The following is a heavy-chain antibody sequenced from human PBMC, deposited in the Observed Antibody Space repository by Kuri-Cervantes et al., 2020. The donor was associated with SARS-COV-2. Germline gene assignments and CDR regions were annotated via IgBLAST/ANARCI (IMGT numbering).Heavy chain of an antibody. CDR2: ISGNGGST. Sequence: LSLTCAASGFTFSSYAMSWVRQAPVKGLEWVSSISGNGGSTYYADSVKGRFTISRDNSKNTLYLQMNSLRAEDTAVYYCAKGPYYDFWSGPFDPWGQGTLVTVSS. J-gene: IGHJ5*02. V-gene: IGHV3-23*01. CDR1: GFTFSSYA. D-gene: IGHD3-3*01. CDR3: AKGPYYDFWSGPFDP.